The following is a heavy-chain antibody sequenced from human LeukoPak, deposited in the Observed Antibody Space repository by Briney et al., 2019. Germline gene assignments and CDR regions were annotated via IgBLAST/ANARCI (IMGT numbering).Heavy chain of an antibody. Sequence: GGSLRLSCAASGFTFSSYWMSWVRQAPGKGLEWVANIKQDGSEKYYVDSVKGRFTISRDNAKNSLYLQMNSLRAEDTAVYYCARDPLATTVTTKYYYYGMDVWGQGTTVTVSS. D-gene: IGHD4-17*01. CDR3: ARDPLATTVTTKYYYYGMDV. CDR2: IKQDGSEK. J-gene: IGHJ6*02. V-gene: IGHV3-7*01. CDR1: GFTFSSYW.